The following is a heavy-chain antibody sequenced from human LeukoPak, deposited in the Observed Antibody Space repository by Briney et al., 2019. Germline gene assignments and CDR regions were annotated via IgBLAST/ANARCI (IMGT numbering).Heavy chain of an antibody. CDR1: GYTFTSYA. CDR2: INTNTGNP. V-gene: IGHV7-4-1*02. Sequence: ASVKVSCKASGYTFTSYAMNWVRQAPGQGLEWMGWINTNTGNPTYAQGFTGRFVFSLDTSVNTAYLQITGLKAEDTAMYYCSRGDGSGSYYSIYWGQGTLVTVSS. D-gene: IGHD3-10*01. CDR3: SRGDGSGSYYSIY. J-gene: IGHJ4*02.